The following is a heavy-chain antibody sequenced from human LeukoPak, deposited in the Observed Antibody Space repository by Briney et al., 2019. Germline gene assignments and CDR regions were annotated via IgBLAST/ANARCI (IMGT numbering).Heavy chain of an antibody. D-gene: IGHD2-2*01. CDR2: IYYSGST. CDR3: ASNRDQLLFGSFDY. Sequence: SETLSLTCTVSGGSISSSRYYWGWIRQPPGKGLEWIGSIYYSGSTYYNPSLKSRVTISVDTSKNQFSLKLSSVTAADTAVYYCASNRDQLLFGSFDYGGQGTLVTVSS. V-gene: IGHV4-39*07. CDR1: GGSISSSRYY. J-gene: IGHJ4*02.